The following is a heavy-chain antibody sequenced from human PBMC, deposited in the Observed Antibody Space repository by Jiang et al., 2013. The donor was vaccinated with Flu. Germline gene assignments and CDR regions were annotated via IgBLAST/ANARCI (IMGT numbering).Heavy chain of an antibody. J-gene: IGHJ4*02. CDR3: ARDKSSRGGWYYFDY. CDR2: ISYDGSNK. Sequence: QAPGKGLEWVAVISYDGSNKYYADSVKGRFTISRDNSKNTLYLQMNSLRAEDTAVYYCARDKSSRGGWYYFDYWGQGTLVTVSS. D-gene: IGHD6-19*01. V-gene: IGHV3-30-3*01.